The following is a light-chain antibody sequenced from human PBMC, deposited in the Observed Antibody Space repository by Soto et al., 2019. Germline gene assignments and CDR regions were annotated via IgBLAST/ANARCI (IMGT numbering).Light chain of an antibody. V-gene: IGKV3-20*01. Sequence: IVLTQSPDTLSLSPGERVTLSCRASQSVRNNYLAWYQQKPGQAPRLLIYETYRRATGIPDRFSGSESGIDFTLTISRLEPEDFAVYLCQQYGGSSRTFGLGTKV. CDR2: ETY. J-gene: IGKJ1*01. CDR1: QSVRNNY. CDR3: QQYGGSSRT.